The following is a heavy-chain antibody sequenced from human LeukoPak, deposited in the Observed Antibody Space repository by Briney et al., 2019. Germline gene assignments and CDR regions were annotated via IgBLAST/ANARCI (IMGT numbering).Heavy chain of an antibody. J-gene: IGHJ6*03. CDR3: ATGRNGVVPAPILGVGPWYNYHYMDV. D-gene: IGHD2-2*02. Sequence: GSLRLSCAASGFSFRSYSMDWIRQPPGKGLEWIGEIDHSGTTNYNPSLKSRVTMSVDTSKNQFSLMVSSVTAADTAVYYCATGRNGVVPAPILGVGPWYNYHYMDVWGKGTTVTVSS. CDR2: IDHSGTT. CDR1: GFSFRSYS. V-gene: IGHV4-34*01.